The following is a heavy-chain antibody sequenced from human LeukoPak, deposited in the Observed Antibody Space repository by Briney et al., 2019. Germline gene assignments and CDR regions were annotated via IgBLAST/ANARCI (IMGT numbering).Heavy chain of an antibody. J-gene: IGHJ1*01. D-gene: IGHD3-22*01. CDR1: GFTVRSNA. CDR2: IYDGGST. V-gene: IGHV3-66*01. CDR3: ARALKYDSDSANEYYFQH. Sequence: PRGSLRLSCAASGFTVRSNAMSWVRQAPGKGLEWVSVIYDGGSTYHTDSVKGRFSISRDNSKNTAYLQMNSLRAEDTAVYYCARALKYDSDSANEYYFQHWGQGTLVTVSS.